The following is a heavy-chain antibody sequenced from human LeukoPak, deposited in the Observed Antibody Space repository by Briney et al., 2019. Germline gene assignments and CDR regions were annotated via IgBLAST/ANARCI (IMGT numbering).Heavy chain of an antibody. J-gene: IGHJ5*02. CDR1: GASVSSASY. D-gene: IGHD1-26*01. V-gene: IGHV4-61*01. CDR3: ARSRAFNSGAFDP. CDR2: IYNGVNT. Sequence: SETLSLTCTVSGASVSSASYWTWIRQPPGKGVEWIAHIYNGVNTNYNPSLKSRATISVDTSKNQFSLRLNSVTAADTAVYYCARSRAFNSGAFDPWGQGSLVTVSS.